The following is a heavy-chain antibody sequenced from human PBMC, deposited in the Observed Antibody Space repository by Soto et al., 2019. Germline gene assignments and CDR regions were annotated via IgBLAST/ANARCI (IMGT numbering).Heavy chain of an antibody. CDR1: GFTFSSYG. CDR2: IWYDGSNK. CDR3: ARDRSFRSGKLDY. D-gene: IGHD3-10*01. Sequence: GSLRLFCAASGFTFSSYGMHWVRQAPGKGLEWVAVIWYDGSNKYYADSVKGRFTVSRDNSKNTLYLQMNSLRAEDTAVYYCARDRSFRSGKLDYWGQGTLVTVSS. J-gene: IGHJ4*02. V-gene: IGHV3-33*01.